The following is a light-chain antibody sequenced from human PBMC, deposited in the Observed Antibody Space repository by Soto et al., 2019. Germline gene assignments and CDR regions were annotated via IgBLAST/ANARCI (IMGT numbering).Light chain of an antibody. CDR2: DAS. CDR1: QDISNY. J-gene: IGKJ4*01. V-gene: IGKV1-33*01. Sequence: DIQMTQSPSSLSASVGDRVTITCQATQDISNYLNWYQQKPGKAPKLLIYDASNLETVVPSRFSGSGSRTDFTFPISGLQSEDIATYYCQQYDNLPLTFGGGTQVDIK. CDR3: QQYDNLPLT.